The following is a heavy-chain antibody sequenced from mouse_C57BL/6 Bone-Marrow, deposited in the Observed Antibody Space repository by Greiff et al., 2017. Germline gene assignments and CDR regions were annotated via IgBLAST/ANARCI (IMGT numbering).Heavy chain of an antibody. J-gene: IGHJ3*01. Sequence: QVQLMQSGAELVRPGASVKLSCHASGYTFTDYYINWVKQRPGQGLEWIARIYPGSGSTYNNEKFKGKATLTAEKSSRAAYMQLSSLTSEDSAVYCCARPNYGSPFAYWGQGTLVTVSA. CDR2: IYPGSGST. CDR1: GYTFTDYY. CDR3: ARPNYGSPFAY. V-gene: IGHV1-76*01. D-gene: IGHD1-1*01.